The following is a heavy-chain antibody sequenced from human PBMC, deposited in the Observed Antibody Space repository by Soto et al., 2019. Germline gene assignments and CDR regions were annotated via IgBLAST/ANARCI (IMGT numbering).Heavy chain of an antibody. Sequence: PSETLSLTCTVSSGSVSSGGHFWGWIRQPRGKGLELIGYMYQSGSTYYTPSLKSRATISGDTSDIQFSLRLRSVSAADTALYYCARGLDEYAFDIWGPGTMVTVSS. CDR3: ARGLDEYAFDI. CDR1: SGSVSSGGHF. V-gene: IGHV4-31*03. D-gene: IGHD1-1*01. CDR2: MYQSGST. J-gene: IGHJ3*02.